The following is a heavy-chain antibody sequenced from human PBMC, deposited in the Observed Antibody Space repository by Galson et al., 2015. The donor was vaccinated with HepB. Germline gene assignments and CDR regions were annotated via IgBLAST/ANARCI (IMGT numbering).Heavy chain of an antibody. CDR3: ARVWDRGGDTRWGNYYYGMDV. D-gene: IGHD1-26*01. J-gene: IGHJ6*02. CDR1: GSPFNTYA. CDR2: ILHDGSIK. Sequence: SLRLSCAASGSPFNTYALHWLRQAPGKGLEWVAGILHDGSIKYNMDSGKGRFTISRDNSKDSVYLQLDYLRVEDTAVYYCARVWDRGGDTRWGNYYYGMDVWGQGTAVTVAS. V-gene: IGHV3-30*04.